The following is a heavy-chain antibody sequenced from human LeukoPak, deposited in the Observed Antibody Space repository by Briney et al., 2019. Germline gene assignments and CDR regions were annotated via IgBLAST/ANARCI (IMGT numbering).Heavy chain of an antibody. J-gene: IGHJ4*02. D-gene: IGHD3-22*01. CDR3: ARGASSHYYDSSGYI. CDR1: GGSFSGYY. CDR2: IYYSGST. V-gene: IGHV4-34*01. Sequence: SETLSLTCAVYGGSFSGYYWSWIRQPPGKGLEWIGSIYYSGSTYYNPSLKSRVTISVDTSKNQFSLKLSSVTAADTAVYYCARGASSHYYDSSGYIWGQGTLVTVSS.